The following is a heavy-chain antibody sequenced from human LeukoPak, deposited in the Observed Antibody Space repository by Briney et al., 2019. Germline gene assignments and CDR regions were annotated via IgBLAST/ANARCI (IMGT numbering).Heavy chain of an antibody. Sequence: SQTLSLTCTVSGASISSGSYYWSWIRQPAGKGLEWIGRIYTSGSTNYNPSLKSRVTISADMSKNQFSLRLNSVTAADTAVYYCARFSGGTSRVDYWGQGTLVAVSS. CDR3: ARFSGGTSRVDY. D-gene: IGHD3-16*01. J-gene: IGHJ4*02. V-gene: IGHV4-61*02. CDR2: IYTSGST. CDR1: GASISSGSYY.